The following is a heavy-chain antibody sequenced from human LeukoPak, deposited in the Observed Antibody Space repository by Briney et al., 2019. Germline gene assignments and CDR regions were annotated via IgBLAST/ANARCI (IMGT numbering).Heavy chain of an antibody. D-gene: IGHD5-12*01. CDR3: ARKDIVYLGFDP. CDR1: GGSINSDNYY. CDR2: IYHSGNT. Sequence: SETLSLTCTVSGGSINSDNYYWSWIPQPPGKGLEWIGFIYHSGNTYYSPSLKSRIIISIDTSKNQFSLKLSSVTAADTAVYYCARKDIVYLGFDPWGQGTLVTVSS. J-gene: IGHJ5*02. V-gene: IGHV4-30-4*01.